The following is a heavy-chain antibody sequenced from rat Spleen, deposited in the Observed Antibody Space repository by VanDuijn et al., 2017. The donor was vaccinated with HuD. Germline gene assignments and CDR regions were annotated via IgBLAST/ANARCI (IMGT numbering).Heavy chain of an antibody. CDR1: GFSLTSYH. CDR2: LWGDGST. D-gene: IGHD5-1*01. CDR3: ARDPGTLYVMDA. V-gene: IGHV2-32*01. Sequence: QVQLKESGPGLVKPSETLSLTCTVSGFSLTSYHVSWVRQPPGKGLEWMGVLWGDGSTAYNSALKSRLSISRDTSKSQVFLKMNSLQTEDTATYYCARDPGTLYVMDAWGQGASVTVSS. J-gene: IGHJ4*01.